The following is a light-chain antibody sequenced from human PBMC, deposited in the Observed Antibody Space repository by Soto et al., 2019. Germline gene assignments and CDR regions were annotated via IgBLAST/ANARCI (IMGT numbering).Light chain of an antibody. V-gene: IGKV1-39*01. J-gene: IGKJ1*01. Sequence: DIQMTQSPSSLSASVGDRVTITCRASQSISSYLNRYQQKPGKAPKLLIYAASSLQSGVPSRFSGSGSGTDFPLTISSLQPEDFATYYCPQSYSTPWTFGQGTKVEIK. CDR2: AAS. CDR3: PQSYSTPWT. CDR1: QSISSY.